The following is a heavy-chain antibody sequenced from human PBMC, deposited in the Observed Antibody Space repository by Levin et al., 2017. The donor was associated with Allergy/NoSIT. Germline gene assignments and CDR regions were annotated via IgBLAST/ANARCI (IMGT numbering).Heavy chain of an antibody. D-gene: IGHD4-23*01. CDR3: AKDAVTGNSRWDAFDI. Sequence: LSLTCAASGFPFSKSAMTWVRQAPEKGLEWVSSISDGNTYYAESVKGRFTISRDNSKNTLYLQMDSLRADDTAVYSCAKDAVTGNSRWDAFDIWGQGTVVTVSS. V-gene: IGHV3-23*01. CDR1: GFPFSKSA. CDR2: ISDGNT. J-gene: IGHJ3*02.